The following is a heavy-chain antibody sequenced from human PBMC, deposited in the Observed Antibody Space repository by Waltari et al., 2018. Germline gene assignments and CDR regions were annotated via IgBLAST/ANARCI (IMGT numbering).Heavy chain of an antibody. Sequence: QVQLQESGPGLVKPSETLSLTCTVSGYSISSGYYWGWIRQPPGKGLEWIGSIYHSGSTYYNPSLKSRFTRSVETSKNQFSLKLSSVTAADTAVYYVAGPNSGGTPPVWGKGTTVTISS. CDR3: AGPNSGGTPPV. CDR2: IYHSGST. D-gene: IGHD2-15*01. V-gene: IGHV4-38-2*02. J-gene: IGHJ6*04. CDR1: GYSISSGYY.